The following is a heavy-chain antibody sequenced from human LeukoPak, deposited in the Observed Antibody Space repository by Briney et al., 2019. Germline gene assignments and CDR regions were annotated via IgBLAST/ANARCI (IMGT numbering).Heavy chain of an antibody. Sequence: GGSLRLSCAASGFTFSSYAMHWVRQAPGKGLEWVAVISYDGSNEYYADSVKGRFTISRDNSKNTLYLQMNSLRAEDTAVYYCARAFLSTRSIAAAGGAYFDYWGQGTLVTVSS. CDR2: ISYDGSNE. V-gene: IGHV3-30*04. J-gene: IGHJ4*02. CDR1: GFTFSSYA. CDR3: ARAFLSTRSIAAAGGAYFDY. D-gene: IGHD6-13*01.